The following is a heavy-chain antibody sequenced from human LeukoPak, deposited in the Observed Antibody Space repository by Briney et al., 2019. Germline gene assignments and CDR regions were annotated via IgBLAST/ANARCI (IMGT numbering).Heavy chain of an antibody. D-gene: IGHD1-14*01. J-gene: IGHJ6*02. V-gene: IGHV4-4*07. CDR2: IYTSGST. Sequence: SETLSLTCTVSGGSISSYYWSWIRQPAGKGLEWIGRIYTSGSTNYIPSLKSRVTMSVDTSKNQFSLKLSSVTAADTAVYYCAREEPYYYEYYGMDVWGQGTTVTVSS. CDR3: AREEPYYYEYYGMDV. CDR1: GGSISSYY.